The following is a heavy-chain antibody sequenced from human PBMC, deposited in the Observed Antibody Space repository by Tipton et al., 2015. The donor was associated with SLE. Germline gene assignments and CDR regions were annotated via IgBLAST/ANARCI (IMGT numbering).Heavy chain of an antibody. CDR1: GFTFSTSA. J-gene: IGHJ4*02. D-gene: IGHD3-16*01. CDR2: IWYGGSNK. Sequence: QLVQSGGGVVQSGTSLRLSCAASGFTFSTSAMHWVRQAPGKGLEWVAVIWYGGSNKFYADSVKGRFTISRDNSKNTVSLQMNSLRVEDTAVYFCARGRGGEFLDYWGQGTLVTVSS. V-gene: IGHV3-33*01. CDR3: ARGRGGEFLDY.